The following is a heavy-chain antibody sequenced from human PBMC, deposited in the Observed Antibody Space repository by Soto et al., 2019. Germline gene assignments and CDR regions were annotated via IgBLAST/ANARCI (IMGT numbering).Heavy chain of an antibody. V-gene: IGHV4-4*02. Sequence: PSETLSLTCAVSGASVSSTYWWSWVRQPPGKGPEWIGEINHRGSANYNPSLKSRVTISVDISKSQFSLRLTSVTAADTAVYYCARYNAASGTYYFDFWGQGALVNVS. D-gene: IGHD6-13*01. CDR1: GASVSSTYW. CDR3: ARYNAASGTYYFDF. J-gene: IGHJ4*02. CDR2: INHRGSA.